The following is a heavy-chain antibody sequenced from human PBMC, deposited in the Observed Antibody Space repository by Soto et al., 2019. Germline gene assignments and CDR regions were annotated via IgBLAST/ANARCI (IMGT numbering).Heavy chain of an antibody. CDR2: ISYDGSNK. J-gene: IGHJ4*02. CDR3: AREDTAMVRSGLPLDY. Sequence: QVQLVESGGGVVQPGRSLRLSCAASGFTFSSYAMHWVRQAPGKGLEWVAVISYDGSNKYYADSVKGRFTISRDNSKNPLYLQMNSLRAEDTAVYYCAREDTAMVRSGLPLDYWGQGTLVTVSS. D-gene: IGHD5-18*01. CDR1: GFTFSSYA. V-gene: IGHV3-30-3*01.